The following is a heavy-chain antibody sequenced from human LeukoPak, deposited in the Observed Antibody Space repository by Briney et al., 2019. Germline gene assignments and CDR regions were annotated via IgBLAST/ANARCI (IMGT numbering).Heavy chain of an antibody. D-gene: IGHD3-22*01. J-gene: IGHJ3*02. CDR2: IDPHSGGT. CDR1: GYTFTDYY. CDR3: AREYYDTSGRKYPFDI. V-gene: IGHV1-2*02. Sequence: ASVKVSCKASGYTFTDYYMSWVRQAPGQGLEWMGWIDPHSGGTKYAQKSQGRVTMTRDTSISTAYVELSRLRSDDTAVYYCAREYYDTSGRKYPFDIWGQGTMVTVSS.